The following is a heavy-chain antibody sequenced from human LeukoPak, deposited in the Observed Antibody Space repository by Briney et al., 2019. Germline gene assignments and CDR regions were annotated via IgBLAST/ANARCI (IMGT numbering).Heavy chain of an antibody. CDR1: GYTFASYD. CDR3: ARSPLTGLNWFDP. V-gene: IGHV1-8*01. Sequence: ASVKVSCKASGYTFASYDINWVRQATGQGLEWMGWMNPNSGNTGYAQKFQGRVTMTRNTSISTAYMELSSLRSEDTAVYYCARSPLTGLNWFDPWGQGTLVTVSS. D-gene: IGHD3-9*01. CDR2: MNPNSGNT. J-gene: IGHJ5*02.